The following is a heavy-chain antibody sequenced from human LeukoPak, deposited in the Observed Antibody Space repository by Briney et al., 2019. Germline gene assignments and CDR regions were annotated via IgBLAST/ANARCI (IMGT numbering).Heavy chain of an antibody. CDR1: GFNFSSYW. D-gene: IGHD2-2*01. CDR2: IKQDGSEK. Sequence: GGSLRLSCAASGFNFSSYWMSWVRQAPGKGLEWVANIKQDGSEKYYVDSVKGRFTISRDNAKNSLYLQMNSLRAEDTAVYYCARDCSSTSCYLYWGQGTLVTVSS. CDR3: ARDCSSTSCYLY. J-gene: IGHJ4*02. V-gene: IGHV3-7*01.